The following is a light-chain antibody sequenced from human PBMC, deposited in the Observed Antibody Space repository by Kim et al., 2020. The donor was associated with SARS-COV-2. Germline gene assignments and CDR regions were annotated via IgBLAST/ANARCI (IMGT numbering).Light chain of an antibody. CDR3: QQYSSSPLT. CDR2: GAS. V-gene: IGKV3-20*01. J-gene: IGKJ4*01. Sequence: EIVLTQSPGTLSLSPGERATLSCRASQSVSSTYLAWYQQKPGQAPRLLIYGASSRATGVPERFSGSGSGTDFTLTISRLEPEDCAVYYCQQYSSSPLTFGGGTKVDIK. CDR1: QSVSSTY.